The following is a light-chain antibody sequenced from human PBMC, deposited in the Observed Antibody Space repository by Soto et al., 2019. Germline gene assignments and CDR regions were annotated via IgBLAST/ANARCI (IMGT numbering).Light chain of an antibody. J-gene: IGKJ1*01. Sequence: DIQLTQSPSSLSASVGDRVTITCRASQTISSWLAWYQQKPGKAPKLLIYKASTLKSGVPSRFSGSGSGTDFTLTISSLQPEDFATYYCLQDYNYPPTFGQGTKVDNK. CDR1: QTISSW. CDR2: KAS. CDR3: LQDYNYPPT. V-gene: IGKV1-5*03.